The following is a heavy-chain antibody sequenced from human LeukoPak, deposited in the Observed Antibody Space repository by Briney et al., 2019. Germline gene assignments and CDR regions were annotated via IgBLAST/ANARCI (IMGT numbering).Heavy chain of an antibody. Sequence: GGSLRLSCAASGFAFSSYAMSWVRQAPGKGLEWVSRISNSGGSTYYTDSVKGRFAISRDNSKNTLYLQMKSLRAEDTAKYYCTKDYCGKFCSAVWGQGTTVTVSS. CDR1: GFAFSSYA. D-gene: IGHD3-9*01. V-gene: IGHV3-23*01. J-gene: IGHJ6*02. CDR3: TKDYCGKFCSAV. CDR2: ISNSGGST.